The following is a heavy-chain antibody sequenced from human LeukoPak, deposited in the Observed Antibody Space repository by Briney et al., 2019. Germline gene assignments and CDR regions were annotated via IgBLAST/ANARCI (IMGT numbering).Heavy chain of an antibody. Sequence: GGSLRLSCVAYGFTFGSFGMHWVRQAPGKGLDWVAVIAYDGSDENYADSVKGRLTISRDNFKNTLYLQMNSLGPEDTAMYYCARDVMAVAGTLGFDCWGQGALVTVSS. CDR3: ARDVMAVAGTLGFDC. V-gene: IGHV3-30*04. D-gene: IGHD6-19*01. CDR1: GFTFGSFG. J-gene: IGHJ4*02. CDR2: IAYDGSDE.